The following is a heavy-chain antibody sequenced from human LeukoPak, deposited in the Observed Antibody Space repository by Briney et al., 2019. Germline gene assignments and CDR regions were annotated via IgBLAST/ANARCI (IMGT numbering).Heavy chain of an antibody. CDR1: GGSISSYY. Sequence: SETLSLTCTVSGGSISSYYWSWIRQPAGKGLEWIGRIYTSGSTNYNPSLKSRVTMSVDTSKNQFSLKLSSVTAADTAVYYCARDRFLVWLGTWFDPWGQGTLVTVSS. J-gene: IGHJ5*02. CDR3: ARDRFLVWLGTWFDP. CDR2: IYTSGST. D-gene: IGHD3-3*01. V-gene: IGHV4-4*07.